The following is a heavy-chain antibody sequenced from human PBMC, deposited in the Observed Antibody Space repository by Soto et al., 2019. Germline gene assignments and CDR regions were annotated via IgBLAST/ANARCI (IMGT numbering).Heavy chain of an antibody. CDR3: ARGVVSSYYYYGMDV. CDR2: IIPIFGTA. CDR1: GGTFSSYA. D-gene: IGHD2-15*01. V-gene: IGHV1-69*13. Sequence: GASVKVSCKASGGTFSSYAISWVRQAPGQGLEWMGGIIPIFGTANYAQKFQGRVTITADESTSTAYMELSSLRSEDTAVYYYARGVVSSYYYYGMDVWGQGTTVTVSS. J-gene: IGHJ6*02.